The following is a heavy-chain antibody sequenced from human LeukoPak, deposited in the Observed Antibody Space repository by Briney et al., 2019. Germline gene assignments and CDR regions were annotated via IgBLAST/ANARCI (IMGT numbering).Heavy chain of an antibody. D-gene: IGHD3-3*01. J-gene: IGHJ4*02. CDR3: AKSMSGLNDY. Sequence: QPGGSLRLSCGGSGFIFSTYWMHWARQAPGKGLVWVSRINPDGSRTDYADSVKGRFTISRDNAKNTLYLQMNSLRVEDTAVYYCAKSMSGLNDYWGQGTLVTVSS. CDR1: GFIFSTYW. CDR2: INPDGSRT. V-gene: IGHV3-74*01.